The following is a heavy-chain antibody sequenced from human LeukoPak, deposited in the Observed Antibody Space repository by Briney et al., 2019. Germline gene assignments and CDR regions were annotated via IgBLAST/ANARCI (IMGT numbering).Heavy chain of an antibody. D-gene: IGHD6-19*01. J-gene: IGHJ6*02. CDR1: GFTFSSYA. Sequence: PGGSLRLSCAASGFTFSSYAMHWVRQAPGKRLEWVAVISYDGSNKYYADSVKGRFIISRDNSKNTPYLQMNSLRAEDTAVYYCARDVLNGIAVAGTLGYYGMDVWGQGTTVTVSS. V-gene: IGHV3-30-3*01. CDR2: ISYDGSNK. CDR3: ARDVLNGIAVAGTLGYYGMDV.